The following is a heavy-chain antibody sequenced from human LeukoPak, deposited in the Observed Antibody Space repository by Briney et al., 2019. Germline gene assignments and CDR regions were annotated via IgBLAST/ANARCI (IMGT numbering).Heavy chain of an antibody. V-gene: IGHV3-48*02. J-gene: IGHJ4*02. CDR1: GFTSSSNS. D-gene: IGHD2-2*01. Sequence: GGSLRLSCAASGFTSSSNSMNWVRQAPGKGLECVSYISSSMSTIYYAASVMGRFTIPRDNAKNSLYLQMNSLRDEDTAVYYCSRSRGQLDYWGQGTLVTVSS. CDR3: SRSRGQLDY. CDR2: ISSSMSTI.